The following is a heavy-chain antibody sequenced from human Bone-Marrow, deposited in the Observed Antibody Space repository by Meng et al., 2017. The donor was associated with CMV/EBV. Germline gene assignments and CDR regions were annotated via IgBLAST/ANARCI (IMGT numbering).Heavy chain of an antibody. V-gene: IGHV3-7*01. CDR3: ARGPRFGELLD. CDR2: IKQDGSEK. J-gene: IGHJ4*02. D-gene: IGHD3-10*01. CDR1: GFTFSYYW. Sequence: GESLKISCAASGFTFSYYWMSWVRQAPGKGLEWVANIKQDGSEKYYVDSVKGRFTISRDNAKNSLYLRINSLRAEDKAVYYCARGPRFGELLDWGQGTLVTVSS.